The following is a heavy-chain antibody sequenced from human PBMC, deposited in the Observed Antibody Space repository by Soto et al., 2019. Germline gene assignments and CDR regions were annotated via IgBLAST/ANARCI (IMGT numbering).Heavy chain of an antibody. CDR2: ISGSGGST. CDR3: ASPPRWIQLWLPWLY. D-gene: IGHD5-18*01. V-gene: IGHV3-23*01. CDR1: GFTFSSYA. Sequence: EVQLLESGGGLVQPGGSLRLSCAASGFTFSSYAMSWVRQAPGKGLEWVSAISGSGGSTYYADSVKGRFTLSRDNSKNPLYLQMTSMRAEDTAVYYCASPPRWIQLWLPWLYWGQGTLVTVSS. J-gene: IGHJ4*02.